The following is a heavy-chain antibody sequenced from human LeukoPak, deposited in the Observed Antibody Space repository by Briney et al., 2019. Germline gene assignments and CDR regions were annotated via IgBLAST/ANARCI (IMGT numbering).Heavy chain of an antibody. V-gene: IGHV1-69*13. CDR2: IIPMFGTA. D-gene: IGHD2-21*02. CDR3: ARGPYCGGDCFQGFDY. CDR1: GVTFSSFA. J-gene: IGHJ4*02. Sequence: SVKVSCKASGVTFSSFAISWVRQAPGQGLELMGGIIPMFGTANYAQKFQGRVTITADESTSTAYMELSSLRYEDTAVYYCARGPYCGGDCFQGFDYWGQGTLVTVSS.